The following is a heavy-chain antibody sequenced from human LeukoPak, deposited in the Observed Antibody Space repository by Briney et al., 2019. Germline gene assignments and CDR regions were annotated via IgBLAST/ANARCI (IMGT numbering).Heavy chain of an antibody. CDR3: ARDLGNCSSTSCYFYYYYGMDV. J-gene: IGHJ6*02. Sequence: GGSLRLSCAASGFTFSDYYMNWIRQAPGKGLEWVSYISSSSAYTNYADSVKGRFTISRGNAKNSLYLQMNSLRAEDTAVYYCARDLGNCSSTSCYFYYYYGMDVWGQGTTVTVSS. D-gene: IGHD2-2*01. V-gene: IGHV3-11*06. CDR2: ISSSSAYT. CDR1: GFTFSDYY.